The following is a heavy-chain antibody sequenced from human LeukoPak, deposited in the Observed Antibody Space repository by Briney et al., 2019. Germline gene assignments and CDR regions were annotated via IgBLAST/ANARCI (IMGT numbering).Heavy chain of an antibody. V-gene: IGHV3-21*01. CDR2: ISSSSSYI. J-gene: IGHJ5*02. CDR1: GFTFSSYS. CDR3: ARDRGMEELWFGEFNWFDP. D-gene: IGHD3-10*01. Sequence: TPGGSLRLSCAASGFTFSSYSMNWVRQAPGKGLEWVSSISSSSSYIYYADSVKGRFTISRDNAKNSLYLQMNSLRAEDTAVYYCARDRGMEELWFGEFNWFDPWGQGTLVTVSS.